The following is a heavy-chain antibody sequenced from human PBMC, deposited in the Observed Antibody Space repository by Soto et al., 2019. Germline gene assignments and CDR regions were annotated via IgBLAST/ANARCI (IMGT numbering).Heavy chain of an antibody. J-gene: IGHJ6*02. Sequence: SETLSLTCAVYGGSFSGYYWSWIRQPPGKGLEWIGEINHSGSTNYNPSLKSRVTISVDTSKNQFSLKLSSVTAADTAVYYCARGPAGGRKIYYYYYGMDVWGQGTTVTVSS. V-gene: IGHV4-34*01. CDR3: ARGPAGGRKIYYYYYGMDV. CDR1: GGSFSGYY. CDR2: INHSGST. D-gene: IGHD3-10*01.